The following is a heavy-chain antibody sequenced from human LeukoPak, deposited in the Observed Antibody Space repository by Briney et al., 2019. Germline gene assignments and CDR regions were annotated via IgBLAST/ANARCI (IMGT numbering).Heavy chain of an antibody. D-gene: IGHD5-24*01. CDR3: ARASTATIYYFDY. V-gene: IGHV1-46*01. J-gene: IGHJ4*02. CDR1: GYTFTIYY. Sequence: GASVKVSCKASGYTFTIYYMHWVRQAPGQGLEWMGIINPSGGSTSYAQKVQGRVTITRDMSTSTVYMELSSLRSEDTAVYYCARASTATIYYFDYWGQGNLVTVSS. CDR2: INPSGGST.